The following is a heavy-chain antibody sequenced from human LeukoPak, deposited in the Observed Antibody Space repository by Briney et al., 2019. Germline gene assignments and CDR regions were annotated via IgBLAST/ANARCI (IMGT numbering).Heavy chain of an antibody. CDR3: ARVGSPGRDFDL. CDR1: GFILSSHE. CDR2: ISTGGSTI. D-gene: IGHD1-26*01. J-gene: IGHJ2*01. Sequence: GGSLRLSCAASGFILSSHEMTWVRQAPGKGLEWVSYISTGGSTIYYADSVKGRFTISRDNAKNSLYLQMNSLRAEDTAVYFCARVGSPGRDFDLWGRGTLVTVSS. V-gene: IGHV3-48*03.